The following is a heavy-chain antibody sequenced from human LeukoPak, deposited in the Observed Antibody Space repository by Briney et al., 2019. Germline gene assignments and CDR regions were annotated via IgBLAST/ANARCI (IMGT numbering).Heavy chain of an antibody. Sequence: ASVKVSCKASGYTFTGYYMHWVRQAPGQGLEWMGWINPNSGGTNYAQTFQGRVTITSDTSASTAYMELSSLRSEDTAVYYCARDLGSGSLHYWGQGTLVTVSS. CDR1: GYTFTGYY. CDR3: ARDLGSGSLHY. J-gene: IGHJ4*02. D-gene: IGHD1-26*01. CDR2: INPNSGGT. V-gene: IGHV1-2*02.